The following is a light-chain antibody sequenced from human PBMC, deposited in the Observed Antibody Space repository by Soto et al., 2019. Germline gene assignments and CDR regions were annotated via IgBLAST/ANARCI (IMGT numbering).Light chain of an antibody. V-gene: IGKV1-39*01. Sequence: DIQMTQYPSSLSASVGDRVTITCRASQSISSYLYWYQQKPGKAPKLLIYAASRLQSGVPSRFSGSGSGTDFTLTISSLQPEDFATYYCQQSYSTPRTFGQGTKLEIK. CDR2: AAS. CDR3: QQSYSTPRT. CDR1: QSISSY. J-gene: IGKJ2*01.